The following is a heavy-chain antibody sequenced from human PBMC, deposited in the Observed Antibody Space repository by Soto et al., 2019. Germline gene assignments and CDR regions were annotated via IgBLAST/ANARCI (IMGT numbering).Heavy chain of an antibody. J-gene: IGHJ4*02. CDR1: GGSINNYY. Sequence: SETLSLTCTVSGGSINNYYWSWVRQPPGKGLEWIGYTYYSGSTNYNPSLKSRVTMSVDTSKNHFSLNLSSVTAADTAVYYCARGVNFDYWGPGTLVTVSS. CDR3: ARGVNFDY. V-gene: IGHV4-59*01. CDR2: TYYSGST.